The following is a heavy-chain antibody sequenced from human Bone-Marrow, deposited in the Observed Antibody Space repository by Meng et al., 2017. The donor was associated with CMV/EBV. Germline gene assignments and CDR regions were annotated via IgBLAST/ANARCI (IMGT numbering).Heavy chain of an antibody. Sequence: GESLKISCAASGFTFSSYWMSWVRQAPGKGLEWVANIKQDGSEKYYVDSVKGRFTISRDNAKNTLYLQINSRRAEDTAVYYFARDPYSTDDAFDIWGQGTMVTVSS. CDR2: IKQDGSEK. V-gene: IGHV3-7*01. CDR1: GFTFSSYW. J-gene: IGHJ3*02. D-gene: IGHD6-13*01. CDR3: ARDPYSTDDAFDI.